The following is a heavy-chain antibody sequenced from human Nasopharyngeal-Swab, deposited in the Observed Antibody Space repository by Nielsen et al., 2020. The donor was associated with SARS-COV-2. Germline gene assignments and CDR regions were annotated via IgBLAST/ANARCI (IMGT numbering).Heavy chain of an antibody. D-gene: IGHD6-6*01. V-gene: IGHV3-23*01. CDR2: ISGSGGST. CDR1: GFTFSSYA. Sequence: GGSLRLSCVASGFTFSSYAMSWVRQAPGKGLEWVSTISGSGGSTYYADSVKGRFTISRDNSKNTLYLQMNSLRAEDTAVYYCAKVPSIYYGMDVWGQGTTVTVSS. J-gene: IGHJ6*02. CDR3: AKVPSIYYGMDV.